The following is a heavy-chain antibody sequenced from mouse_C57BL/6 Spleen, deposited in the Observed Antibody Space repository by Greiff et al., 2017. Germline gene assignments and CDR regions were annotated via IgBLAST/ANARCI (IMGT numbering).Heavy chain of an antibody. Sequence: QVQLKESGPELVKPGASVKISCKASGYAFSSSWMNWVKQRPGKGLEWIGRIYPGDGDTNYNGKFKGKATLTADKSSSTAYMQLSSLTSEDSAVYVCARSGLLFFAYWGQGTLVTVSA. J-gene: IGHJ3*01. CDR3: ARSGLLFFAY. V-gene: IGHV1-82*01. CDR2: IYPGDGDT. D-gene: IGHD2-1*01. CDR1: GYAFSSSW.